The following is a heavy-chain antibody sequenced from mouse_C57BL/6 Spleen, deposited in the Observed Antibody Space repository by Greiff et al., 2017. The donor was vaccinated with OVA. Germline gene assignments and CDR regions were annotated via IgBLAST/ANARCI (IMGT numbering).Heavy chain of an antibody. CDR3: ASPLITTVVATDWYFDV. V-gene: IGHV1-64*01. Sequence: VQLQQSGAELVKPGASVKLSCKASGYTFTSYWMHWVKQRPGQGLEWIGMIHPNSGSTNYNEKFKSKATLTVDKSSSTAYMQLSSLTSEDSAVYYCASPLITTVVATDWYFDVWGTGTTVTVSS. D-gene: IGHD1-1*01. CDR2: IHPNSGST. J-gene: IGHJ1*03. CDR1: GYTFTSYW.